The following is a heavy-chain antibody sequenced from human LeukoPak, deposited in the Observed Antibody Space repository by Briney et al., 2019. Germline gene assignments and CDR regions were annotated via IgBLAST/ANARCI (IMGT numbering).Heavy chain of an antibody. V-gene: IGHV4-34*01. D-gene: IGHD1-26*01. CDR2: INHSGST. CDR1: GGSFSGYY. J-gene: IGHJ3*02. Sequence: SETLSLTCAVYGGSFSGYYWSWIRQPPGKGLEWIGEINHSGSTNYNPSLKSRVTISVDTSKNQFSLKLSSVTAADTAVYYCARDGGSSSAGAFDIWGQGTMVTVSS. CDR3: ARDGGSSSAGAFDI.